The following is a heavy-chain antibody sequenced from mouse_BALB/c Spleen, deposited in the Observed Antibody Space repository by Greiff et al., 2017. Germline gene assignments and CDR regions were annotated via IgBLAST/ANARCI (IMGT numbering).Heavy chain of an antibody. CDR2: ISYSGRT. V-gene: IGHV3-2*02. D-gene: IGHD2-14*01. CDR3: ARSRYDYFDY. Sequence: DVKLQESGPGLLKPSQSLSLTCTVTGYSITSDYAWNCIRQFPGNKLEWMGYISYSGRTTYHPSLKSRISITRDTSKNQFFLQLNSVTTEDTATYYCARSRYDYFDYWGQGTTLTVSS. CDR1: GYSITSDYA. J-gene: IGHJ2*01.